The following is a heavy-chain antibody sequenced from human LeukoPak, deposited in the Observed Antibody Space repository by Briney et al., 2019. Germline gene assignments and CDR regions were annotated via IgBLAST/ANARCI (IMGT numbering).Heavy chain of an antibody. J-gene: IGHJ6*03. CDR2: IYSGGST. D-gene: IGHD6-13*01. CDR3: ARAGRAAAGTSPYYMDV. Sequence: GGSLRLSCAASGFTVSSNYMSWVRQAPGKGLEWGSVIYSGGSTYYADSVKGRFTISRDNSKNTLYLQMNSLRAEDTAVYYCARAGRAAAGTSPYYMDVWGKGTTVTVSS. CDR1: GFTVSSNY. V-gene: IGHV3-53*01.